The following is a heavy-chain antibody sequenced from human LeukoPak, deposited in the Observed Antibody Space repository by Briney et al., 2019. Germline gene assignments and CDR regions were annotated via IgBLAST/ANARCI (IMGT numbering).Heavy chain of an antibody. CDR3: ARVFLGYMDV. J-gene: IGHJ6*03. D-gene: IGHD2-21*01. V-gene: IGHV4-34*01. Sequence: SSETLSLTCAVYGGSFSGYYWSWIRQPPGEGLEWIGEINHSGSTNYNPSLKSRVTISVDTSKNQFSLKLSSVTAADTAVYYCARVFLGYMDVWGKGTTVTVSS. CDR1: GGSFSGYY. CDR2: INHSGST.